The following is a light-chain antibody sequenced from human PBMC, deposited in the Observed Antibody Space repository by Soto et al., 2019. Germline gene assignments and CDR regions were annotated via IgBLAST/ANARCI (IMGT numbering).Light chain of an antibody. CDR2: GDN. CDR3: QSYDFSLSGLYV. Sequence: QSVLTQPPSVSGAPGQRVTISYTGSSSNIGAGYDVHWYQQIPGTAPKLLIYGDNNRPSGVPDRFSGSKSGTSASLAITGLQAEDEADYYCQSYDFSLSGLYVFGTGTKVTVL. V-gene: IGLV1-40*01. CDR1: SSNIGAGYD. J-gene: IGLJ1*01.